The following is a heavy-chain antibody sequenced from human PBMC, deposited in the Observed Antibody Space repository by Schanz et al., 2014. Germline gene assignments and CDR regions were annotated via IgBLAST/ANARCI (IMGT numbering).Heavy chain of an antibody. D-gene: IGHD6-19*01. Sequence: QVQLVQSGAELKNPGASVKVSCKASGYSFTSYYMHWVRQAPGQGLEWMGIINPSGGSTSYAQKFQGRVTMTRDTSTSTVYMYLSSLRSEDTAVYYCARRYSSGWYEFDYWGQGTLVTVSS. CDR3: ARRYSSGWYEFDY. J-gene: IGHJ4*02. CDR1: GYSFTSYY. CDR2: INPSGGST. V-gene: IGHV1-46*03.